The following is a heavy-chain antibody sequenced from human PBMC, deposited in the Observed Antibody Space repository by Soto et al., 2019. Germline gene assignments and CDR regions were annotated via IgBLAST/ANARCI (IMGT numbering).Heavy chain of an antibody. Sequence: NPGGSLRLSCAASGFTFSSYSMNWVRQAPGKGLEWVSSISSSSSYIYYADSVKGRFTISRDNAKNSLYLQMNSLRAEDTAVYYCARDSLDIAAATFDYWGQGTLVTVSS. J-gene: IGHJ4*02. CDR3: ARDSLDIAAATFDY. CDR2: ISSSSSYI. CDR1: GFTFSSYS. D-gene: IGHD6-13*01. V-gene: IGHV3-21*01.